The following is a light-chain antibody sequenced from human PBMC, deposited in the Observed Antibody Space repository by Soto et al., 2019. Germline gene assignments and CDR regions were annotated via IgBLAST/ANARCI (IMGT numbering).Light chain of an antibody. V-gene: IGKV3-20*01. J-gene: IGKJ4*01. Sequence: EIGLTQSPGTLSLSPGERATLSCRASQSVSSSFLAWYQQKPGQAPRLLIYGASSRATVIPDRFSGSGSGTDFTLTISRLEPEDFAVYYCQQYGSSPLTFGGGTKVDIK. CDR2: GAS. CDR1: QSVSSSF. CDR3: QQYGSSPLT.